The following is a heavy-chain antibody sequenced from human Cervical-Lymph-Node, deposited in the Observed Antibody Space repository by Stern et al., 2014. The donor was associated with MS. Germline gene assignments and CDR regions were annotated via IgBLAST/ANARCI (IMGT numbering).Heavy chain of an antibody. CDR3: ARSRAVWGVTPDY. CDR2: ISDNASTI. V-gene: IGHV3-48*01. J-gene: IGHJ4*02. Sequence: EVQLVQSGGGLVQPGESLRLSCVPSGFTFSRYSMNWLRQAPGKGLEWVSFISDNASTIYYADSVKGRFTISRDNDKNSLYLQMNSLRAEDTAVYYCARSRAVWGVTPDYWGQGTRVTVSS. D-gene: IGHD3-10*01. CDR1: GFTFSRYS.